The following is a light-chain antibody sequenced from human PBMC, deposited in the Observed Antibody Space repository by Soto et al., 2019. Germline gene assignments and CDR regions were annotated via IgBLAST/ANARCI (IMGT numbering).Light chain of an antibody. CDR3: QQYGSIPLT. J-gene: IGKJ4*01. V-gene: IGKV3-20*01. Sequence: EFVLTQSPGTLSLTPGGRATLSCRASQTVRNNYLARYQQKPGQAPRLLIYDASRRVTGIPDRLSGSGSETDFTLTINRLEPEDFAVYYCQQYGSIPLTFGGGTKVDIK. CDR2: DAS. CDR1: QTVRNNY.